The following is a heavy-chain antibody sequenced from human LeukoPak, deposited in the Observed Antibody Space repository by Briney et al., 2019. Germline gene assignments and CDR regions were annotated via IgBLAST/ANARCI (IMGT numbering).Heavy chain of an antibody. Sequence: LGESLKISCKGSGYTFTNYWIGWVRQIPGKGLEWMGIIYPGDSDTTYSPSFQGQVTISAAKSITTAYLQWSSLKASDTAMYYCARARIGSSGYCDYWGEGTLVTVSS. V-gene: IGHV5-51*01. J-gene: IGHJ4*02. CDR2: IYPGDSDT. CDR3: ARARIGSSGYCDY. D-gene: IGHD3-22*01. CDR1: GYTFTNYW.